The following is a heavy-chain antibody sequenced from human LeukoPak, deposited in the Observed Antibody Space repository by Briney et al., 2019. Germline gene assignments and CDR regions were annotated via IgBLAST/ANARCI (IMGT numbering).Heavy chain of an antibody. CDR2: ISGSGGST. D-gene: IGHD3-22*01. V-gene: IGHV3-23*01. CDR1: GFTSSSYA. CDR3: AKLSYYYDSSGYPFDY. Sequence: GGSLRLSCAASGFTSSSYAMSWVRQAPGKGLEWVSAISGSGGSTYYADSVKGRFTISRDNSKNTLYLQMNSLRAEDTAVYYCAKLSYYYDSSGYPFDYWGQGTLVTVSS. J-gene: IGHJ4*02.